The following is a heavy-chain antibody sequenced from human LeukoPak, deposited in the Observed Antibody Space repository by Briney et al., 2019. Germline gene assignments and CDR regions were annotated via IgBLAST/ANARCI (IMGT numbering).Heavy chain of an antibody. CDR3: ATAPLLRLSLDFYYMNV. CDR2: FNPINPTFGTT. CDR1: GGTFNTYT. D-gene: IGHD3-16*01. J-gene: IGHJ6*03. Sequence: ASVKVSCKASGGTFNTYTFNWVRQAPGQGLEWMGGFNPINPTFGTTTYAQKFQGRVTITTDESTNTAYMELSSLTSEDTAVYYCATAPLLRLSLDFYYMNVWGTGTTVIVSS. V-gene: IGHV1-69*05.